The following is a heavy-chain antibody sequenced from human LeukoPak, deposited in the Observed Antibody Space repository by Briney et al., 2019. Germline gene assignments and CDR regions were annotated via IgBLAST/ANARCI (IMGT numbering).Heavy chain of an antibody. CDR2: ISYDGSNK. CDR3: ARDLGYYDILTGYYSGYYYYGMDV. CDR1: GFTFDDYG. J-gene: IGHJ6*02. Sequence: GGSLRLSCAASGFTFDDYGMSWVRQAPGKGLEWVAVISYDGSNKYYADSVKGRFTISRDNSKNTLYLQMNSLRAEDTAVYYCARDLGYYDILTGYYSGYYYYGMDVWGQGTTVTVSS. D-gene: IGHD3-9*01. V-gene: IGHV3-30*03.